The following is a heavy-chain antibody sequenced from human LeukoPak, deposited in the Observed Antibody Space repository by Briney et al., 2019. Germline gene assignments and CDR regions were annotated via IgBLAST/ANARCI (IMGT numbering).Heavy chain of an antibody. CDR1: GGSFSGYY. CDR2: INHSGST. D-gene: IGHD3-10*01. CDR3: AIGGVSPVPDPGDDAFDI. J-gene: IGHJ3*02. Sequence: PSETLSLTCAVYGGSFSGYYWSWLRQPPGKGLEWIGEINHSGSTNYNPSLKSRVTISVDTSKNQFSLKLSSVTAADTAVYYCAIGGVSPVPDPGDDAFDIWGQGTMVTVSS. V-gene: IGHV4-34*01.